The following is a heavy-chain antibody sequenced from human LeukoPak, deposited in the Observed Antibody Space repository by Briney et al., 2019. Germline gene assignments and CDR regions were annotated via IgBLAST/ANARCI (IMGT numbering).Heavy chain of an antibody. CDR1: GFTFSSYA. D-gene: IGHD3-16*01. CDR2: ISSNGDST. CDR3: ARGGKGFVLDLDY. Sequence: GGSLRLSCAASGFTFSSYAMHWVRQAPGKGLEYVSAISSNGDSTYYANPVKGRFTISRDNSKNTLYLQMGSLRAEDMAVYYCARGGKGFVLDLDYWGQGTLVTVSS. J-gene: IGHJ4*02. V-gene: IGHV3-64*01.